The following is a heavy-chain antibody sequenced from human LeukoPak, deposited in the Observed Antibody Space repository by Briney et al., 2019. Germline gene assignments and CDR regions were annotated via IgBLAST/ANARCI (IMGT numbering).Heavy chain of an antibody. Sequence: SETLSLTCTVSGGSISSGGYYWSWIRQHPGKGLEWIGYIYYSGSTYYNPSLKSRVTISVGTSKNQFSLKLSSVTAADTAVYYCARASPVSTVWTPKYYFDYWGQGTLVTVSS. D-gene: IGHD3-16*01. J-gene: IGHJ4*02. CDR1: GGSISSGGYY. V-gene: IGHV4-31*03. CDR2: IYYSGST. CDR3: ARASPVSTVWTPKYYFDY.